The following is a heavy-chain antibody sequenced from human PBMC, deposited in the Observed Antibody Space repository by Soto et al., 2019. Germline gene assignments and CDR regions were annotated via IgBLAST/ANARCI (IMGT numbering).Heavy chain of an antibody. V-gene: IGHV4-4*07. CDR1: GGSISSYH. CDR2: MYSTGNT. CDR3: AREFGDNGNYEAY. D-gene: IGHD1-7*01. Sequence: QVQQPESGPGLLKHLETLSLTCSVSGGSISSYHWSWIRQPAGKGLEWIGRMYSTGNTNYNPSLKSRVTVSIDTAKNQFFLRLNSVTAADSAVYYFAREFGDNGNYEAYWGQGTAVAVSS. J-gene: IGHJ4*02.